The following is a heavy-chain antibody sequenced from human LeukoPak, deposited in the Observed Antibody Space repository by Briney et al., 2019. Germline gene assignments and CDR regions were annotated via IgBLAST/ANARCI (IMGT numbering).Heavy chain of an antibody. Sequence: SVKVSCKSSGGTFSSYAISWVRQAPGQGLEWMGRIIPILGIANYAQRFQGRVTITADKSTSTAYMELSSLRSEDTAVYYCARGCSGGSCYEYGYWGQGTLVTVSS. V-gene: IGHV1-69*04. J-gene: IGHJ4*02. CDR2: IIPILGIA. CDR1: GGTFSSYA. D-gene: IGHD2-15*01. CDR3: ARGCSGGSCYEYGY.